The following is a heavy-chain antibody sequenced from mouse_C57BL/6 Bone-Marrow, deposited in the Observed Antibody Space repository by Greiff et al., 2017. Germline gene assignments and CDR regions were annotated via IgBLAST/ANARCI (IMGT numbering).Heavy chain of an antibody. CDR2: IYPSDSET. CDR1: GYTFTSYW. V-gene: IGHV1-61*01. J-gene: IGHJ2*01. D-gene: IGHD1-1*01. Sequence: QVQLQQPGAELVRPGSSVKLSCKASGYTFTSYWMDWVKQRPGQGLEWIGNIYPSDSETHYNQKFKDKATLTVDKSSSTADMQLSSLTSEDSAVYYCARGDYGSSGYYLDYWGQGTTLTVSS. CDR3: ARGDYGSSGYYLDY.